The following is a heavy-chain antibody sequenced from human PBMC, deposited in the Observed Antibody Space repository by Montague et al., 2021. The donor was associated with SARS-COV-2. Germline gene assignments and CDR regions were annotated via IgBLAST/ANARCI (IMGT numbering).Heavy chain of an antibody. CDR1: GYSISSGYY. Sequence: SETLSLTCTVSGYSISSGYYWGWIRQHPGKGLEWIGSIYHSGSTYYNPSLKSRVTISVDTTKNQFSLKLSSVTAADTAVYYCARVRRYCSGGSCYSGWFDPWGQGTLVTVSS. J-gene: IGHJ5*02. CDR3: ARVRRYCSGGSCYSGWFDP. D-gene: IGHD2-15*01. CDR2: IYHSGST. V-gene: IGHV4-38-2*02.